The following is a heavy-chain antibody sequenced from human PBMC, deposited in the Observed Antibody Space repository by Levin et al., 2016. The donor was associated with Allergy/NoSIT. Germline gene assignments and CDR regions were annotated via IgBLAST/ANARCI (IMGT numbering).Heavy chain of an antibody. J-gene: IGHJ5*02. CDR3: ARDRCSSNSCRPRFDP. CDR2: IIPIFGIA. Sequence: WVRQAPGQGLEWMGGIIPIFGIANYAQKFQGRVTITADKSTTTAYMELSSLRSEDTAVYYCARDRCSSNSCRPRFDPWGQGTLVTVSS. V-gene: IGHV1-69*17. D-gene: IGHD2-2*01.